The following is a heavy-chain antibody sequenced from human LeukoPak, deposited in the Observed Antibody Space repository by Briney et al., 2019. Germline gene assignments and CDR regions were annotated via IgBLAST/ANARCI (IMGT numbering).Heavy chain of an antibody. D-gene: IGHD5-18*01. V-gene: IGHV3-53*01. CDR1: GFTFSSYA. CDR2: IYSGGST. CDR3: ARDDSGAYSYGN. Sequence: GGSLRLSCAASGFTFSSYAMSWVRQAPGKGLEWVSVIYSGGSTYYADSVKGRFTISRDNSKNTLYLQMNSLRAEDTAVYYCARDDSGAYSYGNWGQGTLVTVSS. J-gene: IGHJ4*02.